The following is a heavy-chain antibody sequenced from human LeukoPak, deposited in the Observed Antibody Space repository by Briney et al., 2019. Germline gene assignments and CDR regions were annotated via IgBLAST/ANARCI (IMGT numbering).Heavy chain of an antibody. J-gene: IGHJ4*02. D-gene: IGHD2-15*01. CDR1: GGSISSYY. Sequence: KPSETLSLTCTVSGGSISSYYWSWIRQPPGKGLEWIGYIYYSGSTNYNPSLKSRVTISVDTSKNQFSLKLSSVTAADTAVYYCARGGRRAARDYWGQGTLVTVSS. CDR3: ARGGRRAARDY. V-gene: IGHV4-59*08. CDR2: IYYSGST.